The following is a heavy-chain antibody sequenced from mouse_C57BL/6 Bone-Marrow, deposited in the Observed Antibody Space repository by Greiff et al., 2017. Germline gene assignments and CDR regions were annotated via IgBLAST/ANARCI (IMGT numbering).Heavy chain of an antibody. V-gene: IGHV1-82*01. CDR1: GYAFSSSW. D-gene: IGHD2-2*01. Sequence: VQLQQSGPELVKPGASVKISCKASGYAFSSSWMNWVKQRPGKGLEWIGRIYPGDGATNYNGKFKGKATLTADKSSSTAYMQLSSLTSEDSAVYFCARGGYDAWVAYWGQGTLVTVSA. J-gene: IGHJ3*01. CDR3: ARGGYDAWVAY. CDR2: IYPGDGAT.